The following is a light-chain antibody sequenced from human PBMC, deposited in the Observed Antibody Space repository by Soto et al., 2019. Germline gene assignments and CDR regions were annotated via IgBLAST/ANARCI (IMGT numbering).Light chain of an antibody. Sequence: EIVLTQSPGTLSLSPGESATLSCRASQIVKGTFLAWYQQKLGQVPRLLMYGASSRATGIPDRFSGNGSGTDFTLTIRRLEPEDFAVYYCQHYGSAPMYT. CDR2: GAS. CDR1: QIVKGTF. CDR3: QHYGSAPMYT. J-gene: IGKJ2*01. V-gene: IGKV3-20*01.